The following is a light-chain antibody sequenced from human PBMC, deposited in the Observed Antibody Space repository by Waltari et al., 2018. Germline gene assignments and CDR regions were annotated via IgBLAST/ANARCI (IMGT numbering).Light chain of an antibody. CDR3: QAWDSNTGEV. CDR1: KLGDKY. CDR2: QDK. V-gene: IGLV3-1*01. J-gene: IGLJ2*01. Sequence: SYVLTQPPSVSVSPGQTASITCSGDKLGDKYAFWYQQKSGQSPVLVIFQDKKRPSGIPERFSGSNSGNTATLTISGTQAMDEADYYCQAWDSNTGEVFGGGTKLTVL.